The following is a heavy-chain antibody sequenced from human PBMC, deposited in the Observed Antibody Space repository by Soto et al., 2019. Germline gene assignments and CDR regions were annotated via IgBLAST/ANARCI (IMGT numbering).Heavy chain of an antibody. D-gene: IGHD3-16*01. CDR2: ISSSSSYI. J-gene: IGHJ4*01. V-gene: IGHV3-11*06. Sequence: PGGSLRLSCAASGFTFSDYYMSWIRQAPGKGLEWVSYISSSSSYIYYADSVKGRFTISRDNAKNSLYLQMNSLRAEDTAVYYCARDFSYAGSSPNFDYWGHGTLVTVSS. CDR1: GFTFSDYY. CDR3: ARDFSYAGSSPNFDY.